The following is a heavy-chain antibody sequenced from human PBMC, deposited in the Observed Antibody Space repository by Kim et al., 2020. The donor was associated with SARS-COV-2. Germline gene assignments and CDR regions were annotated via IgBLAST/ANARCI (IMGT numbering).Heavy chain of an antibody. J-gene: IGHJ4*02. CDR3: ARSGDYYDSSGYYLLRLNFDY. D-gene: IGHD3-22*01. V-gene: IGHV3-48*03. CDR1: GFTFSSYE. CDR2: ISSSGSTI. Sequence: GGSLRLSCAASGFTFSSYEMNWVRQAPGKGLEWVSYISSSGSTIYYADSVKGRFTISRDNAKNSLYLQMNSLRAEDTAVYYCARSGDYYDSSGYYLLRLNFDYWGQGTLVTVSS.